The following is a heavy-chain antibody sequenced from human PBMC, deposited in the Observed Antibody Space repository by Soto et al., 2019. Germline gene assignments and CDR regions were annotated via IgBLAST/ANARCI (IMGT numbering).Heavy chain of an antibody. D-gene: IGHD6-13*01. Sequence: ASVKVSCKASGYTFTSYGISWVRQAPGQGLEWMGWISAYNGNTNYAQKLQGRVTMTTDTSTSTAYMELRSLRSDDTAVYYCASSSWYLSRTYYFDPWGQGTLVTVSS. CDR3: ASSSWYLSRTYYFDP. CDR1: GYTFTSYG. CDR2: ISAYNGNT. V-gene: IGHV1-18*01. J-gene: IGHJ4*02.